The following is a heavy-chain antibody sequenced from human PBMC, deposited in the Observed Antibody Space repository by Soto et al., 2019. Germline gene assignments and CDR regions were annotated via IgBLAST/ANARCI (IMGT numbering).Heavy chain of an antibody. Sequence: GGSLRLCCAASGFTFSSYAMSWVRQAPGKGLEWVSAISGSGGSTYYADSVKGRFTISRDNSKNTLYLQMNSLRAEDTAVYYCAKDVVITIFGVVSSGMDVWGQGTTVTVSS. CDR2: ISGSGGST. V-gene: IGHV3-23*01. D-gene: IGHD3-3*01. CDR3: AKDVVITIFGVVSSGMDV. CDR1: GFTFSSYA. J-gene: IGHJ6*02.